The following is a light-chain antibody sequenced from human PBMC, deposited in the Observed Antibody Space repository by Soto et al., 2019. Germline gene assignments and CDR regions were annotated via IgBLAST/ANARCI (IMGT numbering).Light chain of an antibody. CDR3: QQYGSSPLFT. Sequence: EIVLTQSPGTLSLSPGERATLSCRASQSVGSSYLAWYQQKPGQAPRLLIYGASSRATGIPDRFSGRGSGTDFSLTISRLEHEDSEVYYCQQYGSSPLFTFGPGTKVDIK. J-gene: IGKJ3*01. CDR1: QSVGSSY. CDR2: GAS. V-gene: IGKV3-20*01.